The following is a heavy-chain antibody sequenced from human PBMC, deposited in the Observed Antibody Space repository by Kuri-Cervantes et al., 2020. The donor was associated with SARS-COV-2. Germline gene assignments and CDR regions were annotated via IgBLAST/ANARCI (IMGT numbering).Heavy chain of an antibody. V-gene: IGHV3-48*02. D-gene: IGHD3-3*01. Sequence: GESLKISCAASGFTFSSYEMNWVRQAPGKGLEWVSYISSSSSTIYYADSVKGRFTISRDNAKNSLYLQMNSLRDEDTAVYYCARDGSDDFWSGHELGMDVWGQGTTVTVSS. CDR2: ISSSSSTI. J-gene: IGHJ6*02. CDR3: ARDGSDDFWSGHELGMDV. CDR1: GFTFSSYE.